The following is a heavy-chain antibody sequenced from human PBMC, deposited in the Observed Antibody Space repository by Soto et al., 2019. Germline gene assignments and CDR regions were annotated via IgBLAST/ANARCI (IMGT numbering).Heavy chain of an antibody. Sequence: LRLSCTASGFTFSSYGMHWVRQAPCEGLEWVAVIWYDGSNKYYADSVKGRFTISRDNSKNTLYLQMNSLRAEDTAVYYCARGGGSYFSVFGAFDIWGQGTMVTVSS. CDR2: IWYDGSNK. CDR3: ARGGGSYFSVFGAFDI. J-gene: IGHJ3*02. CDR1: GFTFSSYG. V-gene: IGHV3-33*01. D-gene: IGHD1-26*01.